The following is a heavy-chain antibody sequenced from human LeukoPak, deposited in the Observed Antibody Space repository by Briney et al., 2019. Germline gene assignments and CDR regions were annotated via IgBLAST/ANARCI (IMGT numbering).Heavy chain of an antibody. D-gene: IGHD3-16*02. V-gene: IGHV3-30*18. CDR2: ISYDGSNK. CDR1: GFTFGSYG. CDR3: AKDYYDYVWGSYPQGYFDY. Sequence: GGSLRLSCAASGFTFGSYGMHWVRQAPGKGLEWVAVISYDGSNKYYADAVKGRFTISRDNSKNTLYLQMNSLRAEDTAVYYCAKDYYDYVWGSYPQGYFDYWGQGTLVTVSS. J-gene: IGHJ4*02.